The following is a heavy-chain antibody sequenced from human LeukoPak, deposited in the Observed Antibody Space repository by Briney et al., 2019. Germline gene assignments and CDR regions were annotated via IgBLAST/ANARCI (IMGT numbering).Heavy chain of an antibody. CDR3: ARHRVVPAAISMGVLNWFDP. CDR2: NYDSGST. CDR1: GGSISSSGYY. V-gene: IGHV4-39*01. D-gene: IGHD2-2*01. J-gene: IGHJ5*02. Sequence: PSETLSLTCTVSGGSISSSGYYWGWIPQPPGQGLEGIVRNYDSGSTYYNPSLKSRVAISVDTSKNQFSLKLSSVTAADTAVYYCARHRVVPAAISMGVLNWFDPWGQGTLVTVSS.